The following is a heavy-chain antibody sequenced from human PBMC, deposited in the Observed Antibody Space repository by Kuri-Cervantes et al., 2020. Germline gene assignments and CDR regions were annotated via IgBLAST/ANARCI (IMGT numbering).Heavy chain of an antibody. J-gene: IGHJ6*02. CDR1: GGSISSYY. Sequence: SETLSLTCTVSGGSISSYYWSWIRQPPGKGLEWIGYIYYSGSTNYNPSLKSGVTISVDTSKNQFSLKLSSVTAADTAVYYCARGARHPTYGMDVWGQGTAVTVSS. CDR2: IYYSGST. V-gene: IGHV4-59*12. D-gene: IGHD1-26*01. CDR3: ARGARHPTYGMDV.